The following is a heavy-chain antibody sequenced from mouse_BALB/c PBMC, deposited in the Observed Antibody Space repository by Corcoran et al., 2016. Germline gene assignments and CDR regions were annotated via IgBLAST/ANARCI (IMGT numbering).Heavy chain of an antibody. J-gene: IGHJ2*01. V-gene: IGHV1S136*01. CDR2: INPYNDGT. Sequence: EVQLQQSGPELVKPGASVKMSCKASGYTFTSYVMHWVKQRPGQGLEWIGYINPYNDGTKYNEKFKGKATLTSDKSSSTAYMELSSLTSEDSAVYYSAITTDTDYYFDYWGQSTTLQVSS. CDR1: GYTFTSYV. CDR3: AITTDTDYYFDY. D-gene: IGHD1-2*01.